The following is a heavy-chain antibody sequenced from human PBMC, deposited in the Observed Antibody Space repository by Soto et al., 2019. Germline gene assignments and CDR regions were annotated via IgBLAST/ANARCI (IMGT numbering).Heavy chain of an antibody. D-gene: IGHD1-1*01. Sequence: NPSETLSLTCTLSGGSVRAPDWWNWVRQSPDKGLEWIAEVHISGHSNYNPSLRSRVSVSIDSSKNQFYLNLNSVTAADTAIYYCARVRQGCSANNCYFDPWGQGTQVTVSS. CDR2: VHISGHS. CDR3: ARVRQGCSANNCYFDP. J-gene: IGHJ5*01. CDR1: GGSVRAPDW. V-gene: IGHV4-4*02.